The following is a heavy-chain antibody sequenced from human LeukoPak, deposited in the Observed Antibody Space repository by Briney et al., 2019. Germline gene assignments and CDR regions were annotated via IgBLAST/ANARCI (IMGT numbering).Heavy chain of an antibody. D-gene: IGHD2-8*01. J-gene: IGHJ4*02. CDR3: AKASTRMKYYFDY. Sequence: GGSLRLSCAASGFTFSSYEMNWVRQAPGKGLEWVSYISSSGSTIYYADSVKGRFTISRDNAKNSLYLQMNSLRAEDTALYYCAKASTRMKYYFDYWGQGTLVTVSS. V-gene: IGHV3-48*03. CDR1: GFTFSSYE. CDR2: ISSSGSTI.